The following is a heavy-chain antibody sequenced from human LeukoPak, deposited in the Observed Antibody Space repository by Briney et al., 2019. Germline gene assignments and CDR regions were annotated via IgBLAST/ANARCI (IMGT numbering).Heavy chain of an antibody. CDR3: AREVTGTTYFDYYYGMDV. CDR1: GGFISSGSYY. CDR2: IYTSGST. D-gene: IGHD1-7*01. J-gene: IGHJ6*02. V-gene: IGHV4-61*02. Sequence: SQTLSLTCTVSGGFISSGSYYWSWIRQPAGKGLEWIGRIYTSGSTNYNPSLKSRVTISVDTSKNQFSLKLSSVTAADTAVYYCAREVTGTTYFDYYYGMDVWGQGTTVTVSS.